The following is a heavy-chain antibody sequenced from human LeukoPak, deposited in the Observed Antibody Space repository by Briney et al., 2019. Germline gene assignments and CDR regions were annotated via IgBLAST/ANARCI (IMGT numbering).Heavy chain of an antibody. CDR3: ARERPWRLTKVWQQLVQKSDWYFDL. CDR2: INAGNGNT. Sequence: ASVKVSCKASGYTFTSYAMHWVRQAPGQRLEWMGWINAGNGNTKYSQKFQGRVTITRDTSASTAYMELSSLRSEDTAVYYCARERPWRLTKVWQQLVQKSDWYFDLWGRGTLVTVSS. CDR1: GYTFTSYA. D-gene: IGHD6-13*01. V-gene: IGHV1-3*01. J-gene: IGHJ2*01.